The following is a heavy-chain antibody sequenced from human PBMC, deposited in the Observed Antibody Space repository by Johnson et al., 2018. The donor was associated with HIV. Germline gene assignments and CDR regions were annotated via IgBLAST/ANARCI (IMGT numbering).Heavy chain of an antibody. CDR2: ISYDGSDK. V-gene: IGHV3-30*14. CDR1: GFTFSNYA. CDR3: ARGDADWNYWGGACDI. D-gene: IGHD1-7*01. J-gene: IGHJ3*02. Sequence: QVQLMESGGGVVQPGRSLRLSCAASGFTFSNYAMHWVRQAPDKGLEWVAVISYDGSDKYYADSVKGRFTISRDNSKNTLYLQMNSLRVEATAVYYCARGDADWNYWGGACDIWGQGTLVTVSS.